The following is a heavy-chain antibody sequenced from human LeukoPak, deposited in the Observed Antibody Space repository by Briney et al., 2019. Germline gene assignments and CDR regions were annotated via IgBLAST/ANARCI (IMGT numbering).Heavy chain of an antibody. J-gene: IGHJ6*03. D-gene: IGHD3-3*01. CDR2: ISGSGGST. Sequence: GGSLRLSCAASGFTFSSYAMSWVRQAPGKGLEWVSAISGSGGSTNYADSVKGRFTISRDNSKNTLDLQMDSLRAEDTAVYYCAKLPGYDFWSYYYMDVWGKGTTVTVSS. CDR3: AKLPGYDFWSYYYMDV. CDR1: GFTFSSYA. V-gene: IGHV3-23*01.